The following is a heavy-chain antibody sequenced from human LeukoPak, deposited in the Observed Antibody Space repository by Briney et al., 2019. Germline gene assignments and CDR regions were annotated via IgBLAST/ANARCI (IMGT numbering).Heavy chain of an antibody. Sequence: GGSLRLSCAASGFTFTTYEMNWVRQAPGKGLEWLSYINTSGGTIYYADSVKGRFTISRDNAKNSLYLQMNSLRAEDTAVYYGARGGAFYGKDVWGQGTTVTVSS. D-gene: IGHD1-26*01. CDR2: INTSGGTI. CDR3: ARGGAFYGKDV. CDR1: GFTFTTYE. J-gene: IGHJ6*02. V-gene: IGHV3-48*03.